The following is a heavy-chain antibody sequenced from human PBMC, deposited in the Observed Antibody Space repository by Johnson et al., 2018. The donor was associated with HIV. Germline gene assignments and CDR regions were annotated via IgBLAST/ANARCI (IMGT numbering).Heavy chain of an antibody. D-gene: IGHD5-24*01. CDR3: ARDRVYDLVEMATSMRRDPGAFDI. J-gene: IGHJ3*02. V-gene: IGHV3-64*01. Sequence: VQLVESGGGVVQPGRSLRLSCAASGFTFSSYPILWVRQAPGKGLEYVSTINSNGDSTYYTNSVMGRFTISRDNSKNTLYLQMNSLRAEDTAVYYCARDRVYDLVEMATSMRRDPGAFDIWGQGTMVTVSS. CDR2: INSNGDST. CDR1: GFTFSSYP.